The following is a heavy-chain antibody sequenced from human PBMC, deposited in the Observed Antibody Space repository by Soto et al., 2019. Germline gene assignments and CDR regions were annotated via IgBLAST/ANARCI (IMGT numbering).Heavy chain of an antibody. CDR3: ARGQLLFDY. V-gene: IGHV4-59*02. CDR2: ISHTVYT. D-gene: IGHD1-1*01. CDR1: DASVSKYY. J-gene: IGHJ4*02. Sequence: PSETLSLTCSVSDASVSKYYWSWIRQPPGKGLEWIGYISHTVYTSYNPSLESRLTISMDKSKNQLSLNLNSVTTADTAVYYCARGQLLFDYWGQGTQVTVSS.